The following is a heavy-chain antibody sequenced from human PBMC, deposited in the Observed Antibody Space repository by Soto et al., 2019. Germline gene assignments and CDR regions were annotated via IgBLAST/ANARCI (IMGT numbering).Heavy chain of an antibody. CDR1: GFNVSSNY. V-gene: IGHV3-53*01. CDR3: ARDRQGPLDY. Sequence: EVQVVESGGGLIQPGGSLRLFCAASGFNVSSNYMSWVRQAPGKALEWVSITYSGGSTYCADSVKGRFTISRDNSKNTLYLQMNSLRAEDTAIYYCARDRQGPLDYWGQGTLVTVSS. CDR2: TYSGGST. J-gene: IGHJ4*02.